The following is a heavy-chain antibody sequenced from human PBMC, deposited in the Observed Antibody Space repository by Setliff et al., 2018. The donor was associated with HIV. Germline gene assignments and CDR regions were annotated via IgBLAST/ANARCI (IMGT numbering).Heavy chain of an antibody. Sequence: GGSLRLSCAASGFTFSSYEMNWVRQAPGKGLEWVSYISSSGGTIYYADSVKGRFTISRDNAKKSLYLQMNSLRADDTAVYYCARDYLYYNMYNGSPVYGMDVWGQGTTVTVSS. V-gene: IGHV3-48*03. CDR1: GFTFSSYE. CDR3: ARDYLYYNMYNGSPVYGMDV. D-gene: IGHD3-10*01. CDR2: ISSSGGTI. J-gene: IGHJ6*02.